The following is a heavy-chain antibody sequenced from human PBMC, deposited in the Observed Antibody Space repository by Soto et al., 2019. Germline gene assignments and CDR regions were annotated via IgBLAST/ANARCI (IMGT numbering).Heavy chain of an antibody. J-gene: IGHJ4*02. V-gene: IGHV3-53*01. CDR3: ARPPGGGGY. Sequence: EVQLVESGGGLIQPGGSLRLSCAVSGFTVSNNYMSWVRQAPGKGLEGVSVIYSGGYTAYGDSVKGRFTISRDNSKNTLYLQMNTPSPHATALFYCARPPGGGGYWGQGTLVTVSS. CDR1: GFTVSNNY. CDR2: IYSGGYT. D-gene: IGHD3-10*01.